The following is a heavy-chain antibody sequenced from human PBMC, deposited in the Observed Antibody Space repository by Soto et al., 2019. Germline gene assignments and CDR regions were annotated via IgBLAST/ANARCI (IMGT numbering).Heavy chain of an antibody. D-gene: IGHD2-21*01. CDR1: GGSISSGDYC. Sequence: SETLSLTCTVSGGSISSGDYCWSWIRQPPGKGLEWIGYIYYSGSTYYNPSLKSRVTISVDTSKNQFSLKLSSVTAADTAVYYCARVPTYSGMDVWGQGTTVTVSS. CDR2: IYYSGST. J-gene: IGHJ6*02. V-gene: IGHV4-30-4*01. CDR3: ARVPTYSGMDV.